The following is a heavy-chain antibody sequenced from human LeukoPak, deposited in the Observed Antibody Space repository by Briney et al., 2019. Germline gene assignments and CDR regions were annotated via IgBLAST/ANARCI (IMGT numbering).Heavy chain of an antibody. J-gene: IGHJ4*02. CDR2: IYHSGST. Sequence: SETLSLTCTVSGYSISSAYYWGRIRQPPGKGLEWIGTIYHSGSTYYTPSLKSRVTISLDTSKNQFSLKLSSVTAADTAMYYCARDPLRRFFDYWGQGTLVTVSS. CDR1: GYSISSAYY. V-gene: IGHV4-38-2*02. CDR3: ARDPLRRFFDY.